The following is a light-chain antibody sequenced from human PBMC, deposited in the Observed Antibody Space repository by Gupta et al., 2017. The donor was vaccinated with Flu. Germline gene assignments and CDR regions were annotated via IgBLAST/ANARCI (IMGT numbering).Light chain of an antibody. CDR3: SSYASSARFM. J-gene: IGLJ3*02. Sequence: QSALTQPPSASGSPGQSVTISCTGTSSDVGAYDYVSWYQQPPGKAPKLVIYAVTKRPSGVPDRFSGSKSGNTASLTVSGLQAEDEADYYCSSYASSARFMFGGGTKLTVL. CDR2: AVT. CDR1: SSDVGAYDY. V-gene: IGLV2-8*01.